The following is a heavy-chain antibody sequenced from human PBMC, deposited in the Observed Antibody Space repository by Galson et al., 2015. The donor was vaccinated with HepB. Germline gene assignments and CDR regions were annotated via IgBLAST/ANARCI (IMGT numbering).Heavy chain of an antibody. CDR3: AGERYYDSSGYRGYYYMDV. V-gene: IGHV1-69*04. CDR2: IIPILGIA. Sequence: SVKVSCKASGGTFSSYAISWVRQAPGQGLEWMGRIIPILGIANYAQKFQGRVTITADKSTSTAYMELSSLRSEDTAVYYCAGERYYDSSGYRGYYYMDVWGKGTTVTVSS. J-gene: IGHJ6*03. D-gene: IGHD3-22*01. CDR1: GGTFSSYA.